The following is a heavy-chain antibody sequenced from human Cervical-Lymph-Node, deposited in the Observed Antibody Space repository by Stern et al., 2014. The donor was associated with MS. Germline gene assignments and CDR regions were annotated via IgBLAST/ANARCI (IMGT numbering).Heavy chain of an antibody. Sequence: VQLVQSGAEVLEPGSSVKVSCKASGVTFTSSAFGWVRQAPGQGLEWMGWIIPILGPANYAPRFQGRVTITADESTSTLYLELRSLRPDDMAVYYCAKEGSGSSPPAFDIWGQGTMVTVSS. V-gene: IGHV1-69*01. CDR1: GVTFTSSA. J-gene: IGHJ3*02. D-gene: IGHD1-26*01. CDR2: IIPILGPA. CDR3: AKEGSGSSPPAFDI.